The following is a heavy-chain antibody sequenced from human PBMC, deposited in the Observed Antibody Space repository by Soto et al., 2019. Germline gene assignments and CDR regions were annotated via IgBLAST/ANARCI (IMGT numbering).Heavy chain of an antibody. CDR2: ISYDGNNK. Sequence: GGSLRLSCAASGFTYSTYTMHWVRQAPGKGLEWVAVISYDGNNKFYADSVKGRFTISRDNSKNTLYLHINSLKVDDTAMYYCAKAHSTGWHHFDYRAPRTSVLVSS. CDR3: AKAHSTGWHHFDY. V-gene: IGHV3-30-3*01. J-gene: IGHJ4*02. CDR1: GFTYSTYT. D-gene: IGHD6-19*01.